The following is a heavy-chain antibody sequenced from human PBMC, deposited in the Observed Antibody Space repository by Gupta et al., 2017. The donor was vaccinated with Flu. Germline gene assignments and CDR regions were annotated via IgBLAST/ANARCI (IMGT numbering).Heavy chain of an antibody. V-gene: IGHV4-59*11. D-gene: IGHD3-22*01. CDR2: NYYSGRN. CDR3: ARVQSSGHPYYYYYMDV. CDR1: GGAISSHY. Sequence: VSGGAISSHYWSWIRQPPGKGLEWIGYNYYSGRNFYNPSLESRVTISVDTSKNQVSLNLSSVTAADTAVYYCARVQSSGHPYYYYYMDVGGRGTPVTVSS. J-gene: IGHJ6*03.